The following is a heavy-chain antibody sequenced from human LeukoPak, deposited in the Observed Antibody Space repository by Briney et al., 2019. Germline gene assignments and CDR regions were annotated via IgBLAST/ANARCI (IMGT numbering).Heavy chain of an antibody. CDR1: GFTFSSYG. CDR3: AKEGREDGDYPYGMDV. CDR2: ISYDGSNK. Sequence: PGRSLRLSCAASGFTFSSYGMHWVRQAPGKGLEWVAVISYDGSNKYYADSVKGRFTISGDNSKNTLYLQMNSLRAEDTAVYYCAKEGREDGDYPYGMDVWGQGTTVTVSS. D-gene: IGHD4-17*01. J-gene: IGHJ6*02. V-gene: IGHV3-30*18.